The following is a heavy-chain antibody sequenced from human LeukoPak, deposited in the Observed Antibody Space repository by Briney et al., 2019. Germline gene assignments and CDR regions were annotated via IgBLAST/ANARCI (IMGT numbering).Heavy chain of an antibody. CDR3: ARLTGAAAGTGVFDY. Sequence: SETLSLTCTVSGGSISSYYWSWIRQPPGKGLEWIGYIYYSGSTNYNPSLKSRVTISVDTSKDQFSLKLSSVTAADTAVYYCARLTGAAAGTGVFDYWGQGTLVTVSS. D-gene: IGHD6-13*01. J-gene: IGHJ4*02. CDR1: GGSISSYY. CDR2: IYYSGST. V-gene: IGHV4-59*08.